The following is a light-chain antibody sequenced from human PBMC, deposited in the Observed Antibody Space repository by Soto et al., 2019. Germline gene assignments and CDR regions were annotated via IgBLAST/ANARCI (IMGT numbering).Light chain of an antibody. V-gene: IGLV2-8*01. J-gene: IGLJ2*01. CDR1: SSDVGGYNY. CDR2: EVS. CDR3: SSYAGSNNVV. Sequence: QSALTQPPSASGSPGQSVTISCTGTSSDVGGYNYVSWYQQHPGKAPKLMIYEVSKRPSGVPDRFSGSKSGNTASLTVSGLQAEDEADSHCSSYAGSNNVVFGGGTKLTVL.